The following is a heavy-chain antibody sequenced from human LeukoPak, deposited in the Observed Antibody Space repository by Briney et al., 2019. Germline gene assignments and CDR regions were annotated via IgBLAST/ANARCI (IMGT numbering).Heavy chain of an antibody. V-gene: IGHV3-48*03. CDR2: ISSSGTSI. CDR1: GFTFRNYE. J-gene: IGHJ4*02. D-gene: IGHD3-10*01. Sequence: GGSLRLSCTASGFTFRNYEMNWVRQAQGKGLEWLSYISSSGTSIYADSVKGRFTISRDNAKNSLSLQMNSLRAEDTAVYYCARQGAFYYGPFDYWGQGTLVTVSS. CDR3: ARQGAFYYGPFDY.